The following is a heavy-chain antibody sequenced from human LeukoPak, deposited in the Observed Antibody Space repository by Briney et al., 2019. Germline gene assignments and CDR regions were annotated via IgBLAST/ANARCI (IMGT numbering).Heavy chain of an antibody. V-gene: IGHV4-59*01. J-gene: IGHJ6*03. CDR3: ARDYTYYMDV. Sequence: SETLSLTCSVSGGSISSYYWTWIRXPPGKGLEWIGNVYYSGSTSYNPSLKSRVTISVDTTKNQFSLNVSSVTAADTAVYYCARDYTYYMDVWGKGTTVTVSS. D-gene: IGHD3-16*01. CDR2: VYYSGST. CDR1: GGSISSYY.